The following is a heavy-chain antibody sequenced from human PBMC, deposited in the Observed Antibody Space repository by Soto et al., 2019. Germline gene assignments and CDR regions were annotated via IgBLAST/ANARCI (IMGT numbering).Heavy chain of an antibody. CDR2: IKSKTDGGTT. J-gene: IGHJ4*02. Sequence: GGSLRLSCAASGFTFSNAWMSWVRQAPGKGLEWVGRIKSKTDGGTTDYAAPVKGRFTISRDDSKNTLYLQMNSLKTEDTAVYYCTTNSGDWRYFDYWGQGTLVTVSS. D-gene: IGHD7-27*01. CDR1: GFTFSNAW. V-gene: IGHV3-15*01. CDR3: TTNSGDWRYFDY.